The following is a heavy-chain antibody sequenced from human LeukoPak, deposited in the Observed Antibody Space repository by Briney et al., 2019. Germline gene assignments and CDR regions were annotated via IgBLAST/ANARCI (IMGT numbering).Heavy chain of an antibody. V-gene: IGHV3-30-3*01. CDR1: GFTFRNYV. J-gene: IGHJ4*02. CDR2: TSSDLNVK. Sequence: GGSLRLSCAASGFTFRNYVIHWVRQAPGKGLEWVAVTSSDLNVKLYADAVKGRFTISRDNSRSTLYLQMNSLRPEDTAIYYCAREGYYGSGSPPSLYFDYWGQGTLVTVSS. CDR3: AREGYYGSGSPPSLYFDY. D-gene: IGHD3-10*01.